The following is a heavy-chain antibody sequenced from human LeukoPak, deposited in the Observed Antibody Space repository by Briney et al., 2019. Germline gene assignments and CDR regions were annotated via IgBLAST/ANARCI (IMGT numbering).Heavy chain of an antibody. V-gene: IGHV1-69*05. Sequence: VASVKVSCKASGGTLSSYAISWVRQAPGQGLEWMGGIIPIFGTANYAQKFQGRVTITTDESTSTAYMELSSLRSEDTAVYYCARGVWGYCSSTSCPNWFDPWGQGTLVTVSS. J-gene: IGHJ5*02. CDR3: ARGVWGYCSSTSCPNWFDP. CDR1: GGTLSSYA. D-gene: IGHD2-2*01. CDR2: IIPIFGTA.